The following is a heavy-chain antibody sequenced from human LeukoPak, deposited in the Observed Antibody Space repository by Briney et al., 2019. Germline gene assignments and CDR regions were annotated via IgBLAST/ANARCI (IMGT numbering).Heavy chain of an antibody. D-gene: IGHD3-3*01. CDR3: ARDFWSVAYYYCYMDV. V-gene: IGHV4-4*07. CDR2: IYTSGST. J-gene: IGHJ6*03. CDR1: GGSISSYY. Sequence: SETLSLTCTVSGGSISSYYWSWIRQPAGKGLEWIGRIYTSGSTNYNPSLKSRVTMSVDTSKNQFSLKLSSVTAADTAVYYCARDFWSVAYYYCYMDVWGKGTTVTVSS.